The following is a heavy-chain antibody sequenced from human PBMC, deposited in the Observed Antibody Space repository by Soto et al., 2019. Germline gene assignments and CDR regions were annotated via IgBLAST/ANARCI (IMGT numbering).Heavy chain of an antibody. J-gene: IGHJ5*02. CDR3: ARDLYLRYWFDP. V-gene: IGHV4-30-4*01. D-gene: IGHD3-16*02. Sequence: TLSLTCAVSGASISSGDYYWSWIRQPPGKGLEWIGYIYYSGSTYYNPSLKSRVTISVDTSKNQFSLKLSSVTAADTAMYYCARDLYLRYWFDPWGQGTLVTVYS. CDR1: GASISSGDYY. CDR2: IYYSGST.